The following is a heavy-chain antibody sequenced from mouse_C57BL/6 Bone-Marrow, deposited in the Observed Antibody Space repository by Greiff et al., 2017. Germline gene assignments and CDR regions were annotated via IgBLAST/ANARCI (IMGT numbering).Heavy chain of an antibody. V-gene: IGHV5-15*04. D-gene: IGHD1-1*01. J-gene: IGHJ4*01. CDR2: ISNLAYSI. CDR3: ARLNYGNAMDY. CDR1: GFTFSDYG. Sequence: EVKLVESGGGLVQPGGSLKLSCAASGFTFSDYGMAWVRQAPRKGPEWVAFISNLAYSIYYADTVTGRFTISRENAKNTLYLEMSSLRSEDTAMYYCARLNYGNAMDYWGQGTSVTVSS.